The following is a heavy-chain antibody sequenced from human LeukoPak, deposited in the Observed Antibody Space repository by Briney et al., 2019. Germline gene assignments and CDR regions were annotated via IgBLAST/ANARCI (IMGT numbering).Heavy chain of an antibody. CDR2: ISGSGETT. CDR1: GFTFSSYG. J-gene: IGHJ4*02. D-gene: IGHD3-22*01. CDR3: AKTHGYFDQ. Sequence: GGSLRLSCAASGFTFSSYGMTWLRQTPAKGLEWVSAISGSGETTYYSDSVKGRFTISRDNPKNTLFLQMNSLRVEDAAMYYCAKTHGYFDQWGQGTLVAVSS. V-gene: IGHV3-23*01.